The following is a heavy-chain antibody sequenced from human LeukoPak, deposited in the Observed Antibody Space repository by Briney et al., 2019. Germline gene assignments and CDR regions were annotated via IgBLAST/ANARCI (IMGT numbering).Heavy chain of an antibody. D-gene: IGHD3-16*01. CDR2: ISGSGDNT. CDR3: ARDLRGIHDY. Sequence: GGSLRLSCAASGFTFSSYAMSWVRQAPGKGLEWVSAISGSGDNTYYADSVKGRFTISRDNSKNTLYLQMHSLRVEDTAVYYCARDLRGIHDYWGQGTLVTVSS. CDR1: GFTFSSYA. V-gene: IGHV3-23*01. J-gene: IGHJ4*02.